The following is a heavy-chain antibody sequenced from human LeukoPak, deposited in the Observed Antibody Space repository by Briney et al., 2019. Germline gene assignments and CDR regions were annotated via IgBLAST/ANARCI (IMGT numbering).Heavy chain of an antibody. CDR3: ARVGDWNDLVY. Sequence: SETLSLTCTVSGGSIRSYYWSWIRQSPGKGLEWIGYIYYSGSTNYNPSLKSRVTISVDTSKNQLSLKLSSVTAADTAVFYCARVGDWNDLVYWGQGTLVTVSS. CDR1: GGSIRSYY. J-gene: IGHJ4*02. CDR2: IYYSGST. D-gene: IGHD1-1*01. V-gene: IGHV4-59*01.